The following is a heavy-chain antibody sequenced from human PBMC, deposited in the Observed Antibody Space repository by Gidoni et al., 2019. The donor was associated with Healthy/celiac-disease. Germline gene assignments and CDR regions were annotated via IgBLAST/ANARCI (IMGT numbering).Heavy chain of an antibody. Sequence: QVQLVASGRGLVKPGGSLRHSCAASGFACSDDYTSWIRQASGQGLEWVSYISSSGSTICYADSVKGRLTISRDNAKNSLYLQMNSLRSEDTAVYYCARVPFTMIVVVSRNYYYYYMDVWGKGTTVTVSS. J-gene: IGHJ6*03. V-gene: IGHV3-11*01. CDR1: GFACSDDY. D-gene: IGHD3-22*01. CDR2: ISSSGSTI. CDR3: ARVPFTMIVVVSRNYYYYYMDV.